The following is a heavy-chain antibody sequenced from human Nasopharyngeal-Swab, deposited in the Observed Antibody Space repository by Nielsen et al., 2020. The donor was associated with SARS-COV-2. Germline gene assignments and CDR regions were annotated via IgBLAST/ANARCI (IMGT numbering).Heavy chain of an antibody. J-gene: IGHJ4*02. CDR1: GFTFSSYA. CDR3: ARVGLFDY. V-gene: IGHV3-23*03. Sequence: GESLKISCAASGFTFSSYAMSWARQAPGKGLEWVSVIYSGGSSTYYADSVKGRFTISRDNSKNSLYLQLNSLRAEDTAVYYCARVGLFDYWGQGTLVTVSS. CDR2: IYSGGSST.